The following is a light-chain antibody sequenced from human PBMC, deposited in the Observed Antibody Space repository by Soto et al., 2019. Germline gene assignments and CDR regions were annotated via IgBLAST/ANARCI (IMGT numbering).Light chain of an antibody. Sequence: SVLTQPASVAGSPGQASTISCTGTSSDVGGYDYVSWYQQLPGKAPKLLIYDVNNLPSGVSHRFSGSKSGNTAALTIAGLQAEDEADYYCSSYTGSSTFVFGTGTKVTV. CDR3: SSYTGSSTFV. J-gene: IGLJ1*01. CDR1: SSDVGGYDY. V-gene: IGLV2-14*01. CDR2: DVN.